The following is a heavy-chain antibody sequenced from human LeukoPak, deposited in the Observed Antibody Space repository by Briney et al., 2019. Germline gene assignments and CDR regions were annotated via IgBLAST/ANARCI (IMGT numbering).Heavy chain of an antibody. D-gene: IGHD3-10*01. CDR1: GGTFSSYA. Sequence: AASVKLSCKASGGTFSSYAISWVRQAPGQGLEWMGGSIPIFGTANYAQKFQGRVTITTDESTSAAYMELSSLRSEDTAVYYCASSAGRYDWFDPWGQGTLVTVSS. J-gene: IGHJ5*02. V-gene: IGHV1-69*05. CDR3: ASSAGRYDWFDP. CDR2: SIPIFGTA.